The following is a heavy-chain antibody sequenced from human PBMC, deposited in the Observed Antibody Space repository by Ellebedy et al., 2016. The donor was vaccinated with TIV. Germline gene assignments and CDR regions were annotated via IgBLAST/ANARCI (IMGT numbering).Heavy chain of an antibody. D-gene: IGHD6-6*01. CDR3: ARAESIAARPGFDY. CDR2: ISSSSSTI. Sequence: GGSLRLSXAASGFTFSSYSMNWVRQALGKGLEWVSYISSSSSTIYYADSVKGRFTISRDNAKNSLYLQMNSLRAEDTAVYYCARAESIAARPGFDYWGQGTLVTVSS. V-gene: IGHV3-48*04. CDR1: GFTFSSYS. J-gene: IGHJ4*02.